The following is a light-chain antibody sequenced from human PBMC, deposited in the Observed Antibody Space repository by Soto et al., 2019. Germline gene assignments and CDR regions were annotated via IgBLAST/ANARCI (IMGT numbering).Light chain of an antibody. Sequence: QSVLTQPPSVSGAPGQRVTISCTGSSSNIGAGYGVHWYQQLPGIAPKLLIYTNNNRPSGVPDRFSGSKSGTSASLAITGLLAEDEADYYCQSYDSSLSGWVFGGGTKVTVL. CDR3: QSYDSSLSGWV. CDR1: SSNIGAGYG. V-gene: IGLV1-40*01. J-gene: IGLJ3*02. CDR2: TNN.